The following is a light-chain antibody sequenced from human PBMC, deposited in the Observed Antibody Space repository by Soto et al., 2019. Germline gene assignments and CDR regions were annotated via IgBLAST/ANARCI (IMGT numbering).Light chain of an antibody. CDR3: AAWDDSLSGAV. V-gene: IGLV1-44*01. Sequence: QPVLTQPPSASGTPGQRVTISCSGSGSNIGSHTVSWYQQLPGTAPNLLIYSNDQRLSGVPDRFSGSKSGTSASLAISGLQSEDEADYYCAAWDDSLSGAVFGGGTQLTVL. CDR2: SND. CDR1: GSNIGSHT. J-gene: IGLJ7*01.